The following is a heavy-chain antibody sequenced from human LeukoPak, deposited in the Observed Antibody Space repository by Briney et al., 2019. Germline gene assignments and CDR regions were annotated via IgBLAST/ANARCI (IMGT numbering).Heavy chain of an antibody. J-gene: IGHJ6*02. D-gene: IGHD2-21*02. CDR1: GFTFSSYG. V-gene: IGHV3-33*01. CDR2: IWYDGSNK. CDR3: ARVWDCGGDCYPYYYYGMDV. Sequence: GGSLRLSCAASGFTFSSYGMHWVRQAPGKGLEWVAVIWYDGSNKYYADSVKGRFTISRDNSKNTLYLQMNSLRAEDTAVYYCARVWDCGGDCYPYYYYGMDVWGQGTTVTVSS.